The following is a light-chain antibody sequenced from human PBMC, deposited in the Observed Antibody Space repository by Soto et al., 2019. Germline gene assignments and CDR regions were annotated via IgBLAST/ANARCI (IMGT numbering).Light chain of an antibody. J-gene: IGKJ5*01. CDR2: SVS. CDR3: QQYTNWPIT. Sequence: VMTQSPATLSVSPGERATLFCRASQTVYNNYLAWYQQKPGQAPRLLIYSVSARATGVPARFSGSGSGTEYTLTISSQQSEDFAVYYCQQYTNWPITFGQGTRLEIK. CDR1: QTVYNN. V-gene: IGKV3-15*01.